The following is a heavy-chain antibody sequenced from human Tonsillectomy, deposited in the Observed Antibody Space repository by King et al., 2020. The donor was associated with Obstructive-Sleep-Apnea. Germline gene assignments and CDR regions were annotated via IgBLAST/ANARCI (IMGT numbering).Heavy chain of an antibody. V-gene: IGHV3-33*01. J-gene: IGHJ3*02. D-gene: IGHD3-16*01. CDR3: AREIVGGAFDI. CDR2: LWYDGMYK. Sequence: QLVESGGGVVQPGRSLRLSCDACGFTFSTYGMHWVRQAPGKGLEWVAVLWYDGMYKNYVDSVKGRFTISRDNSKNTLYLNMNSLRGEDTAVYYCAREIVGGAFDIWGQGTLVTVSS. CDR1: GFTFSTYG.